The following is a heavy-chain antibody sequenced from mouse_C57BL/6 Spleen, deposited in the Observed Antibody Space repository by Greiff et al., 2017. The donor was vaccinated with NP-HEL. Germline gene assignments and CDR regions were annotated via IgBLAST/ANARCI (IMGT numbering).Heavy chain of an antibody. CDR1: GFTFSDYG. CDR2: ISSGRSTI. Sequence: EVKVVESGGGLVKPGGSLKLSCAASGFTFSDYGMHWVRQAPEKGLEWVAYISSGRSTIYYADTVKGRFTISRDNAKNTLFLQMTSLRSEDTAMYYCARGTTVVAGEYYAMDYWGQGTSVTVSS. V-gene: IGHV5-17*01. D-gene: IGHD1-1*01. CDR3: ARGTTVVAGEYYAMDY. J-gene: IGHJ4*01.